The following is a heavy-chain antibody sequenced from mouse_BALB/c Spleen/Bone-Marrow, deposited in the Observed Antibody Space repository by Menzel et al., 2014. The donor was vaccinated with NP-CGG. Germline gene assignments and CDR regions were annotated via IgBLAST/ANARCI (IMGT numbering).Heavy chain of an antibody. J-gene: IGHJ3*01. CDR1: GFNIKDTY. CDR3: ARHCSYGKSIAY. CDR2: IDPANGNT. V-gene: IGHV14-3*02. Sequence: VQLQQSGAELVKPGASVKLSCTASGFNIKDTYMHWVKQRPEQGLEWIGRIDPANGNTKYDPKFQGKATITADPSSNTAYLQLNNLTSDDTAVYNCARHCSYGKSIAYWGQGTLGTGSA. D-gene: IGHD2-12*01.